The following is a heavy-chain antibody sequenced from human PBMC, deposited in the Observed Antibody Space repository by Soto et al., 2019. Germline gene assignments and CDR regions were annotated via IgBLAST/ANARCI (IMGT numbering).Heavy chain of an antibody. V-gene: IGHV4-59*01. J-gene: IGHJ6*02. CDR2: IYYSGST. D-gene: IGHD5-18*01. CDR1: GGSISSYY. CDR3: ARVDTAMVDSRYYYYGMDV. Sequence: PSETLSLTCTVSGGSISSYYWSWIRQPPGKGLEWIGYIYYSGSTNYNPSLKSRVTISVDTSKNQFSLKLSSVTAADTAVYYCARVDTAMVDSRYYYYGMDVWGQGTTVTVSS.